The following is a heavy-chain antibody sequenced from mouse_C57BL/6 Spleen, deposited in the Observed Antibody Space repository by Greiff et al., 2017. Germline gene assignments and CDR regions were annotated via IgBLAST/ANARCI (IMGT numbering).Heavy chain of an antibody. CDR1: GFTFSSYA. V-gene: IGHV5-9-1*02. CDR2: ISSGGDYI. J-gene: IGHJ3*01. D-gene: IGHD2-3*01. CDR3: TRDDVDGAAY. Sequence: EVQVVESGEGLVKPGGSLKLSCAASGFTFSSYAMSWVRQTPEKRLEWVAYISSGGDYIYYADTVKGRFTISRDNARNTLYLQMSSLKSEDTAMYYCTRDDVDGAAYWGQGTLVTVSA.